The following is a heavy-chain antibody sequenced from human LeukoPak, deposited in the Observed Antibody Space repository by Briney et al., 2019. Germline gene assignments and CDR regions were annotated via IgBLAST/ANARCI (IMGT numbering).Heavy chain of an antibody. Sequence: ASVKVSCKTPGYSFTTYVTTGGQQAPGQGLEWMGWITAYNGNTNYAHKFQGRFTMTTDIYTRTVYMELRGLKSNDTAVYYCARGVSNRWADFWGQGTLVTVSS. CDR2: ITAYNGNT. V-gene: IGHV1-18*01. J-gene: IGHJ4*02. CDR3: ARGVSNRWADF. D-gene: IGHD2/OR15-2a*01. CDR1: GYSFTTYV.